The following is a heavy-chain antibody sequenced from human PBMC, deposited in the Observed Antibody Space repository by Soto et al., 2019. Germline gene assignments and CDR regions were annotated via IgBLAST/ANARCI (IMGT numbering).Heavy chain of an antibody. D-gene: IGHD5-18*01. CDR2: VSVYNGHT. CDR1: GFNFASYG. CDR3: ARGGVNDYGYADY. J-gene: IGHJ4*02. V-gene: IGHV1-18*04. Sequence: QVQLVQSGAEVRKPGASVKVSCRTSGFNFASYGFNWVRQAPGQGLEWMGWVSVYNGHTKFQEKFQARVTITTDTATTTAYMELRSLRSDDTAVYYCARGGVNDYGYADYWGQGTLVTVSS.